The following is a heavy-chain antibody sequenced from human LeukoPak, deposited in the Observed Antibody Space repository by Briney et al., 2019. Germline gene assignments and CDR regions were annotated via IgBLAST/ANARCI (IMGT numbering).Heavy chain of an antibody. CDR2: TYYRSKWYN. D-gene: IGHD2-2*02. V-gene: IGHV6-1*01. CDR1: GDSVSSNSAA. CDR3: ARGFGYCSSTSCHRGGNFDY. J-gene: IGHJ4*02. Sequence: SQTLSLTCAISGDSVSSNSAAWNWIRQSPSRGLEWLGRTYYRSKWYNDYAVSVKSRITINPDTSKNQFYLQLNSVTPEDTAVYYCARGFGYCSSTSCHRGGNFDYWGQGTLVTVSS.